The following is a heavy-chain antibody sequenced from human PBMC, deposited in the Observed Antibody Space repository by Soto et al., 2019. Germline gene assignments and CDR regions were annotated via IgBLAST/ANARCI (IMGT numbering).Heavy chain of an antibody. J-gene: IGHJ5*02. CDR3: ARGLSTYDSSGYYP. CDR1: GGSISSGGYY. D-gene: IGHD3-22*01. Sequence: SETLSLTCTVSGGSISSGGYYWSWIRQHPGKGLEWIGYIYYSGSTYHNPSLKSRVTISVDTSKNQFSLKLSSVTAADTAVYYCARGLSTYDSSGYYPLGHGTLVTVSS. V-gene: IGHV4-31*03. CDR2: IYYSGST.